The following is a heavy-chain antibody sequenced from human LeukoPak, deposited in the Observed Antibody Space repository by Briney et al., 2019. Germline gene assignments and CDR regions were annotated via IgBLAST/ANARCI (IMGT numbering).Heavy chain of an antibody. V-gene: IGHV3-30*02. J-gene: IGHJ4*02. CDR2: IRYDGSNK. CDR1: GFTFSSYG. CDR3: ARGKDWNYQSFDY. D-gene: IGHD1-7*01. Sequence: PGGSLRLSCAASGFTFSSYGMHWVRQAPGKGLEWVAFIRYDGSNKYYADSVKGRFTISRDNAKNSLYLQMNSLRAEDTALYYCARGKDWNYQSFDYWGQGTLVTVSS.